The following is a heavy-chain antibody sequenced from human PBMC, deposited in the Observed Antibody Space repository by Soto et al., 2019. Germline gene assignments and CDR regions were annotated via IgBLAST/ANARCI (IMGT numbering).Heavy chain of an antibody. Sequence: SETLSLTCTVSCGSISSSSYYSGWIRQPPGKGLEWIGSIYYSGSTYYNPSLKSRVTISVDTSKNQFSLKLSSVTAADTAVYYCAKAAVAGTFVYYYYGMDVWGQGTTVTVSS. CDR2: IYYSGST. V-gene: IGHV4-39*01. D-gene: IGHD6-19*01. J-gene: IGHJ6*02. CDR3: AKAAVAGTFVYYYYGMDV. CDR1: CGSISSSSYY.